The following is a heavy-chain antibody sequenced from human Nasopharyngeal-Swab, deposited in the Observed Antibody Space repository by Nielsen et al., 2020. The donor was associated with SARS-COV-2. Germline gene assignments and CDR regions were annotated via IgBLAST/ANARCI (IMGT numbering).Heavy chain of an antibody. D-gene: IGHD3-10*01. J-gene: IGHJ5*02. CDR2: IYYSGST. CDR1: GGSISSSSYS. CDR3: ARHFRLLWFGP. V-gene: IGHV4-39*01. Sequence: SETLSLTCTVSGGSISSSSYSWGWIRQPPGKGLEWIGSIYYSGSTYYNPSLKSRVTISVDTSKNQFSLKLSSVTAADTAVYYCARHFRLLWFGPGGQGTLVTVSS.